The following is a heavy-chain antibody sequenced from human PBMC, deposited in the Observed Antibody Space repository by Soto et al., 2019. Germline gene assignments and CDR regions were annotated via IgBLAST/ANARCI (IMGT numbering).Heavy chain of an antibody. CDR3: AGGAAADYFDY. Sequence: SETLSLTCTVSSGPFSTYYWSWIWQPAGKGLEWIGRIYSSGSALYNPSLKSRVTMSVDTSKNQISLKLSSVTAADTAVYYCAGGAAADYFDYWGQGTLVTVSS. V-gene: IGHV4-4*07. CDR1: SGPFSTYY. D-gene: IGHD6-13*01. J-gene: IGHJ4*02. CDR2: IYSSGSA.